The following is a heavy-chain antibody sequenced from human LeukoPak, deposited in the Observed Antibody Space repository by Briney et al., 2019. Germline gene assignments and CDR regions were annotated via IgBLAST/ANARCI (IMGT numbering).Heavy chain of an antibody. Sequence: GESLKISCKGSGYSFTSYWIGWVRQAPGKGLEWVSAISGSGGSTYYADSVKGRFTISRDNSKNTLYLQMNSLRAEDTAVYYCAKTASRDTTYYYGSGSSDYGMDVWGQGTTVTVSS. V-gene: IGHV3-23*01. D-gene: IGHD3-10*01. CDR3: AKTASRDTTYYYGSGSSDYGMDV. CDR1: GYSFTSYW. J-gene: IGHJ6*02. CDR2: ISGSGGST.